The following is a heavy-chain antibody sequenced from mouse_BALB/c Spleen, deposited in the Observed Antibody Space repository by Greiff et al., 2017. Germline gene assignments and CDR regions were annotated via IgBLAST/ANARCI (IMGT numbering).Heavy chain of an antibody. D-gene: IGHD3-1*01. Sequence: EVNLVESGGGLVKPGGSLKLSCAASGFTFSDYYMYWVRQTPEKRLEWVATISDGGSYTYYPDSVKGRFTISRDNAKNNLYLQMSSLKSEDTAMYYCARDRGQGLDYWGQGTTLTVSS. J-gene: IGHJ2*01. CDR3: ARDRGQGLDY. CDR1: GFTFSDYY. CDR2: ISDGGSYT. V-gene: IGHV5-4*02.